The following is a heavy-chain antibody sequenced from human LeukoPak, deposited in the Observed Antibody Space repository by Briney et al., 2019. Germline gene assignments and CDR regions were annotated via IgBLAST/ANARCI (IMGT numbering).Heavy chain of an antibody. CDR1: GFTFSSYE. CDR2: ISSSGSI. D-gene: IGHD2-15*01. J-gene: IGHJ6*02. CDR3: ARGRDHYYGMDV. V-gene: IGHV3-48*03. Sequence: PGGSLRLSCAASGFTFSSYEMHWVRQAPGKGLEWISYISSSGSISYADSVKGRLTISRDNAKNSLYLQMNSLRVEDTAVYYCARGRDHYYGMDVWGQGTTVTVSS.